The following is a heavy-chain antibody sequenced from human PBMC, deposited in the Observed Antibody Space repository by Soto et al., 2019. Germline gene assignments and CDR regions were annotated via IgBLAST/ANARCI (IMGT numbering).Heavy chain of an antibody. CDR1: GFIFSSFP. J-gene: IGHJ4*02. D-gene: IGHD3-10*01. CDR3: PRDLVAGSPDYFDS. CDR2: ISYDGKIQ. Sequence: QVQLVESGGDVVQPGRSLRLSCAASGFIFSSFPMHWVRQAPGKGLEWVAVISYDGKIQDYVNSVNGRFTITTDSSNNTLYLQMNSLRAEDTALYSCPRDLVAGSPDYFDSWGQGTLGSVSS. V-gene: IGHV3-30*04.